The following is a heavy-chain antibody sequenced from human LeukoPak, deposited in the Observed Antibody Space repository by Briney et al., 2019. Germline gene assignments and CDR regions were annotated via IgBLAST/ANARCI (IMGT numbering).Heavy chain of an antibody. CDR3: AREMATTMPFDY. D-gene: IGHD5-24*01. CDR2: MNPNSGNT. Sequence: ASVKVSCKASGYSFTSYGISWVRQAPGQGLERMGWMNPNSGNTGYAQKFQGRVTMTRDTSISTAYMELSRLRSDDTAVYYCAREMATTMPFDYWGQGTLVTVSS. J-gene: IGHJ4*02. V-gene: IGHV1-8*02. CDR1: GYSFTSYG.